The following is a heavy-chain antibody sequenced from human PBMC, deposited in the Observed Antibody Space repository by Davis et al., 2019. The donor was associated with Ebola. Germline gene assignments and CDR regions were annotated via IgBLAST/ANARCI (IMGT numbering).Heavy chain of an antibody. V-gene: IGHV3-30-3*01. CDR1: GFTFSSYA. J-gene: IGHJ6*02. CDR2: ISYDGSNK. D-gene: IGHD5-18*01. Sequence: PGGSLRLSCAASGFTFSSYAMHWVRQAPGKGLEWVAVISYDGSNKYYADSVKGRFTISRDNSKNTLYLQMNSLRAEDTAVYYCARDLAKIQLWTLDYYYYYGMDVWGQGTTVTVSS. CDR3: ARDLAKIQLWTLDYYYYYGMDV.